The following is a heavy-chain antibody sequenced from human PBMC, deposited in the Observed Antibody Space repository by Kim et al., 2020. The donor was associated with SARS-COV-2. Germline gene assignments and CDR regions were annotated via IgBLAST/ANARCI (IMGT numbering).Heavy chain of an antibody. CDR1: GGSMSTYY. J-gene: IGHJ6*04. CDR2: IYDTGNT. Sequence: SETLSLTCTVSGGSMSTYYWSWIRQPPGKGLEWIGYIYDTGNTKYNPSLKSRVTISVDTSKNQFSLMLNSVTAADTAMYYCARETRGYNNGYPVYYVLDVGGKGTTVTVSS. D-gene: IGHD5-18*01. V-gene: IGHV4-59*01. CDR3: ARETRGYNNGYPVYYVLDV.